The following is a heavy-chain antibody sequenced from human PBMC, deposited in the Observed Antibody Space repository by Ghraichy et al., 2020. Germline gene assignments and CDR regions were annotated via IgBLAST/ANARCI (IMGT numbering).Heavy chain of an antibody. J-gene: IGHJ6*03. CDR2: ISWNSGSI. Sequence: GGSLRLSCAASGFTFDDYAMHWVRQAPGKGLEWVSGISWNSGSIGYADTVKGRFTISRDNAKNSLYLQMNSLRAEDTALYYCAKDGERLRFLEWRVLAGSYYMDVWGKGTTVTVSS. CDR1: GFTFDDYA. D-gene: IGHD3-3*01. CDR3: AKDGERLRFLEWRVLAGSYYMDV. V-gene: IGHV3-9*01.